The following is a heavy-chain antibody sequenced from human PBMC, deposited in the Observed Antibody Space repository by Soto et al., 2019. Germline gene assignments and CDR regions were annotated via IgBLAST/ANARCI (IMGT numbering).Heavy chain of an antibody. J-gene: IGHJ4*02. CDR3: ASTPTNNWNYYFDY. V-gene: IGHV3-23*01. CDR1: GFTFSSYA. Sequence: GGSLRLSCAASGFTFSSYAMSWVRQAPGKGLEWVSAISGSGGSTYYADSVKGRFTISRDNSKNTLYLQMNSLRAEDTAVYYCASTPTNNWNYYFDYWGQGTLVTVSS. D-gene: IGHD1-7*01. CDR2: ISGSGGST.